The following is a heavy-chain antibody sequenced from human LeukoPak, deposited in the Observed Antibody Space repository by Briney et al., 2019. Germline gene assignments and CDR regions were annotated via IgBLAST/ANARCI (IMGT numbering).Heavy chain of an antibody. V-gene: IGHV1-8*01. CDR2: MNPNSGNT. J-gene: IGHJ4*02. Sequence: GASVKVSCKASGYTFTSYDINWVRQATGQGLEWMGWMNPNSGNTGYAQKFQGRVSLTRDTSISTAYMELSSLRSEDMAVYYCTKNPALTGEFDSWGQGTLVTVSS. CDR3: TKNPALTGEFDS. D-gene: IGHD7-27*01. CDR1: GYTFTSYD.